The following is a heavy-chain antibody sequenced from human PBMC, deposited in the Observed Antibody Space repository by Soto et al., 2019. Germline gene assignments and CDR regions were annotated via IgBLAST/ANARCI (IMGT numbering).Heavy chain of an antibody. Sequence: SETLSLTCTVSGGSISSGGYYWSWIRQHPGRGLEWIGYIYYSGSTYYNPSLKSRVTISVDTSKNQFSLKLSSVTAADTAVYYCARAKTYYYDSSGYYLLDQWGQGTLVTVSS. D-gene: IGHD3-22*01. J-gene: IGHJ4*02. CDR2: IYYSGST. V-gene: IGHV4-31*03. CDR3: ARAKTYYYDSSGYYLLDQ. CDR1: GGSISSGGYY.